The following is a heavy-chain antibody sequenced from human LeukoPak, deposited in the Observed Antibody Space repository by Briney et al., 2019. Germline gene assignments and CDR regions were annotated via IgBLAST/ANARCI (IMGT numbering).Heavy chain of an antibody. CDR1: GGSISSYY. Sequence: SETLSLTCTVSGGSISSYYWSWIRQPPGKGLEWIGYIYTSGSTNYNPSLKSRVTISVDTSKNQFSLKLSSVTAADAAVYFCARDPTTVTKGLDIWGQGTVVTVSS. J-gene: IGHJ3*02. D-gene: IGHD4-17*01. CDR2: IYTSGST. V-gene: IGHV4-4*09. CDR3: ARDPTTVTKGLDI.